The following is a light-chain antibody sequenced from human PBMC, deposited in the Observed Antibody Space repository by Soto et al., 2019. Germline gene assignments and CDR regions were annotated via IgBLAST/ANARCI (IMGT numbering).Light chain of an antibody. Sequence: EIVLTQSPATLSLSPGERATRSCRASQSVSSSYLAWYQQKPGQAPRLLIYGASSRATGIPDRFSGSGSGRDFTLTISRLEPEDFAVYFCQQFGNSPWTFGQGSKVDIK. CDR2: GAS. CDR1: QSVSSSY. V-gene: IGKV3-20*01. CDR3: QQFGNSPWT. J-gene: IGKJ1*01.